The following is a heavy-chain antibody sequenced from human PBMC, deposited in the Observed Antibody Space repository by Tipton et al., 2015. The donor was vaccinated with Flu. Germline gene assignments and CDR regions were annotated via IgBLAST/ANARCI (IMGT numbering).Heavy chain of an antibody. CDR2: MSYSENT. D-gene: IGHD3-10*02. CDR1: GGSINGYY. V-gene: IGHV4-59*04. CDR3: ARLSYYDVDLKNFYFDY. J-gene: IGHJ4*02. Sequence: PGLVKPSETLSLTCTVSGGSINGYYWSWIRQPPGKGLEWIGDMSYSENTYYNPSLKSRVTISVDTSKSQFSLMLRSVTAADTAVYYCARLSYYDVDLKNFYFDYWGQGALVTVSS.